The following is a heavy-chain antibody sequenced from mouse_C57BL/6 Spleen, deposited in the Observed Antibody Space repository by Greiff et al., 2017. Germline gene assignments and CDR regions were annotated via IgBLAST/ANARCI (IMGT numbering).Heavy chain of an antibody. CDR1: GYTFTSYG. V-gene: IGHV1-81*01. CDR2: IYPRSGNT. D-gene: IGHD1-1*01. J-gene: IGHJ2*01. CDR3: ARVYGSSYPYFDY. Sequence: QVQLQQSGAELARPGASVKLSCKASGYTFTSYGISWVKQRTGQGLEWIGEIYPRSGNTYSNEKFKGKATLTADKSSSKAFMELRSLTSEDSAVYFCARVYGSSYPYFDYWGQCTTLTVSS.